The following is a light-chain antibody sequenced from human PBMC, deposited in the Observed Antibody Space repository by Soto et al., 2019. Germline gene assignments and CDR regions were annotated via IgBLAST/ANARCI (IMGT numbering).Light chain of an antibody. V-gene: IGLV2-14*03. CDR2: DVN. CDR1: SSDVGGYNY. J-gene: IGLJ2*01. CDR3: ASFTRSVTGV. Sequence: QSVLTQPASVSGSPGQSITISCAGTSSDVGGYNYVSWYQQHPGKVPRLIISDVNKRPSGVSVRFSGSKSGNTASLTISGLQAEDEADYYCASFTRSVTGVFGGGTKLTVL.